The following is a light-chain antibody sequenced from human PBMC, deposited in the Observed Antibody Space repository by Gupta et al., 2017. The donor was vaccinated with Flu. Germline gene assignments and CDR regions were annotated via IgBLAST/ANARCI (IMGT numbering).Light chain of an antibody. V-gene: IGKV6-21*01. CDR2: YAS. Sequence: EIVLTQSPDFQSMTPKEKVTITCRASQSIGSSLHWYQQKPDQSPKLLIKYASQSFSGVPSRFSGSGSGTDFTLTINILEAEDAATYYCQQSSSLPKTFGQGTKVEIK. J-gene: IGKJ1*01. CDR1: QSIGSS. CDR3: QQSSSLPKT.